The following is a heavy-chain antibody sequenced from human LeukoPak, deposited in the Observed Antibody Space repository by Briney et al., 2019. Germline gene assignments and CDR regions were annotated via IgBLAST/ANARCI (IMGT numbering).Heavy chain of an antibody. CDR2: IIPIFGTA. J-gene: IGHJ2*01. CDR1: GGTFSSYA. CDR3: ARSLKDYGYFDL. D-gene: IGHD2-15*01. Sequence: GASVKVSCKASGGTFSSYAISWVRQAPGQGLEWMGGIIPIFGTANYAQKFQGRVTITADKSTSTAYMELSSLRSEDTAVYYCARSLKDYGYFDLWGRGTLVTVSS. V-gene: IGHV1-69*06.